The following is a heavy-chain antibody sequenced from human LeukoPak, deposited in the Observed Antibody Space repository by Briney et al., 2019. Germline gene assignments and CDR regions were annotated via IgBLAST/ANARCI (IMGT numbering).Heavy chain of an antibody. CDR1: GYTFTDYY. V-gene: IGHV1-69-2*01. J-gene: IGHJ3*02. Sequence: ASVKVSCKVSGYTFTDYYMHWVQQAPGKGLEWMGLVYPEDGETIYAEKFQGRVTITADTSTDTAYMELSSLRSEDTAVYYCATKGVVVVAAGDPDAFDIWGQGTMVTVSS. D-gene: IGHD2-15*01. CDR3: ATKGVVVVAAGDPDAFDI. CDR2: VYPEDGET.